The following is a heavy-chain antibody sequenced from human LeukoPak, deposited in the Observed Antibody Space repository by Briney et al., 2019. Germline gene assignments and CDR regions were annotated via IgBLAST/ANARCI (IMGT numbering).Heavy chain of an antibody. CDR2: LSPNGDST. CDR3: ARTYSYGAGTYSSFGY. J-gene: IGHJ4*02. CDR1: GFTFDNYA. D-gene: IGHD3-10*01. Sequence: PGGSLRLSCAASGFTFDNYALHWVRQAPGKGLEYVSGLSPNGDSTYYADSVKGRFTISRDNPQHTLFLQMGSLRAEDTAVYYCARTYSYGAGTYSSFGYWGQGTLVSVPP. V-gene: IGHV3-64*02.